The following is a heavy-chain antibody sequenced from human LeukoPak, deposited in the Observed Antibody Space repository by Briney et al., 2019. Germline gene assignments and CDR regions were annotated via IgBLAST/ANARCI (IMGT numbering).Heavy chain of an antibody. CDR1: GGTFSSYA. CDR2: ISAYNGNT. Sequence: ASVKVSCKASGGTFSSYAISWVRQAPGQGLEWMGWISAYNGNTNYAQKLQGRVTMTTDTSTSTAYMELRSLRSDDTAVYYCARDLSPAYYYDSSGGPYFDYWGQGTLVTVSS. V-gene: IGHV1-18*01. J-gene: IGHJ4*02. D-gene: IGHD3-22*01. CDR3: ARDLSPAYYYDSSGGPYFDY.